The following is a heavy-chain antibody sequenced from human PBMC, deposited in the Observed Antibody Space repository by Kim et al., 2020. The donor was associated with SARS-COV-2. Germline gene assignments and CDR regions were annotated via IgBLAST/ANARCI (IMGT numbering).Heavy chain of an antibody. CDR3: AKGGYSGYNYYYYYYMDV. J-gene: IGHJ6*03. CDR1: GFTFGDYA. CDR2: ISWNSGSI. Sequence: GGSLRLSCAASGFTFGDYAMHWVRQAPGKGLEWVSGISWNSGSIGYADFVKGRFTISRDNAKNSLYLQVNSLRAEDTALYYCAKGGYSGYNYYYYYYMDVWGKGTTVTVSS. V-gene: IGHV3-9*01. D-gene: IGHD5-12*01.